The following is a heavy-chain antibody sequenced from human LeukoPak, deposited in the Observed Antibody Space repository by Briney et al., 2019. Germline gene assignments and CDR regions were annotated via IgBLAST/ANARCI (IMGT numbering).Heavy chain of an antibody. Sequence: PGGSLRLSCAASGFTVSSNHMSWVRQAPGKGLEWVSVIYSGGSTYYADSVKGRFTISRDNSKNTLYLQMNSLRAEDTAVYYCAKSPLDYGDYGYFDYWGQGTLVTVSS. CDR1: GFTVSSNH. CDR2: IYSGGST. V-gene: IGHV3-53*01. J-gene: IGHJ4*02. D-gene: IGHD4-17*01. CDR3: AKSPLDYGDYGYFDY.